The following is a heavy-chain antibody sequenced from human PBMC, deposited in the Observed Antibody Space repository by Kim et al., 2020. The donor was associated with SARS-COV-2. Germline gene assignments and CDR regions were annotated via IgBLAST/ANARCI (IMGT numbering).Heavy chain of an antibody. CDR2: ISHDGSSR. CDR1: GFTFSSFG. D-gene: IGHD3-10*01. CDR3: AKDLVRITKIRGEYPRGWDYYYGMDV. V-gene: IGHV3-30*18. J-gene: IGHJ6*02. Sequence: GGSLRLSCAASGFTFSSFGMHWVRQAPGKGLEWVAVISHDGSSRFFADSVTGRFAISRDNSKSMVYLQMNSLRAEDTAVYYCAKDLVRITKIRGEYPRGWDYYYGMDVWGQGTTVAVCS.